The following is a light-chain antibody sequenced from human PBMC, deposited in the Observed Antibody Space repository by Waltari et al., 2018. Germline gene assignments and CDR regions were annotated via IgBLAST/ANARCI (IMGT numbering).Light chain of an antibody. CDR2: GNS. V-gene: IGLV1-40*01. J-gene: IGLJ2*01. CDR3: QSYDSSLSAHVI. Sequence: QSVLTQPPSASGAPGQRVTIPCTGSSSNIGAGYHVHWYQHLPGTAPNLLIYGNSNRPSGVPDRFSGSKSGTSASLAITGLQAEDEADYYCQSYDSSLSAHVIFGGGTKLTVL. CDR1: SSNIGAGYH.